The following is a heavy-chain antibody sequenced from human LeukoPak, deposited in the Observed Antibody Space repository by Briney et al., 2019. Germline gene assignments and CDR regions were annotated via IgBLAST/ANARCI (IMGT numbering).Heavy chain of an antibody. J-gene: IGHJ6*03. D-gene: IGHD2-8*01. Sequence: ASVMVSCKASGYTFTGYYMHWVRQAPGQGLEWMGWINPNSGGTNYAQKFQGRVTMTRDTSISTAYMELSRLRSDDTAVYYCARGGGCTNGVCYISYYYYYMDVWGKGTTVTVSS. V-gene: IGHV1-2*02. CDR2: INPNSGGT. CDR3: ARGGGCTNGVCYISYYYYYMDV. CDR1: GYTFTGYY.